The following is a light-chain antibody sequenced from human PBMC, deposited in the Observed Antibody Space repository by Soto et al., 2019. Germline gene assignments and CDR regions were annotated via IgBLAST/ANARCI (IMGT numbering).Light chain of an antibody. Sequence: EIVMTQSPATLSVSPGERATLSCRASQSVSSNLAWYQQKPGQAPRLLIYGAPTRATSIPARFSGSGSGTEFTLTISSLQSEDFAVYYCQQYNNWPPEITFGQGTRREIK. CDR1: QSVSSN. J-gene: IGKJ5*01. CDR2: GAP. CDR3: QQYNNWPPEIT. V-gene: IGKV3-15*01.